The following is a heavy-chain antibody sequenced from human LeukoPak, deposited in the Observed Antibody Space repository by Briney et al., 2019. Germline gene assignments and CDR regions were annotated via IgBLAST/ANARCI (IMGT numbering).Heavy chain of an antibody. J-gene: IGHJ4*02. CDR2: INHSGST. CDR1: GGSFSGYY. Sequence: SETLSLTCAVYGGSFSGYYWSWIRQPPGKGLEWIGEINHSGSTNYNPSLKSRVTISVDTSKNQFSLKLSSVTAADTAVYYCASGFRLPGYWGQGTLVTVSS. CDR3: ASGFRLPGY. D-gene: IGHD6-25*01. V-gene: IGHV4-34*01.